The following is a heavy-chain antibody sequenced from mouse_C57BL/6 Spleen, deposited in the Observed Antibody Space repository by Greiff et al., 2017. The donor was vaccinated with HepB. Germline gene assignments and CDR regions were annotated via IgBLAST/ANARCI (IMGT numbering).Heavy chain of an antibody. J-gene: IGHJ2*01. Sequence: QVQLKESGAELVRPGASVKLSCKASGYTFTDYYINWVKQRPGQGLEWIARIYPGSGNTYYNEKFKGKATLTAEKSSSTAYMQLSSLTSEDSAVYFCARFEDYYGSFLYLDYWGQGTTLTVSS. CDR2: IYPGSGNT. D-gene: IGHD1-1*01. CDR3: ARFEDYYGSFLYLDY. CDR1: GYTFTDYY. V-gene: IGHV1-76*01.